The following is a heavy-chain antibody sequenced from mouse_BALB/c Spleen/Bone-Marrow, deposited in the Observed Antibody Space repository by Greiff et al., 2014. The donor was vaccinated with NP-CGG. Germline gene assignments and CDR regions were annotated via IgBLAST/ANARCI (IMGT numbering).Heavy chain of an antibody. CDR1: GFTFSSFG. V-gene: IGHV5-17*02. Sequence: EVKVEESGGGLVQPGGSWKLSCAASGFTFSSFGMHWVRQAPEKGLEWVAYISSGSTAICYADTVKGRFTISRDNPKNTLFLQMTSLRSEDTAMYYCARGGNWDDFDVWGAGTTVTVSS. J-gene: IGHJ1*01. CDR2: ISSGSTAI. D-gene: IGHD4-1*01. CDR3: ARGGNWDDFDV.